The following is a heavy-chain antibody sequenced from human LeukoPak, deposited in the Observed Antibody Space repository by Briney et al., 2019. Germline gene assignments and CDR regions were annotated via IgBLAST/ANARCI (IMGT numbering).Heavy chain of an antibody. V-gene: IGHV3-21*01. CDR2: TSSSSSYI. CDR1: GFTFSSYS. D-gene: IGHD5-12*01. J-gene: IGHJ5*02. CDR3: ARDIVATVSA. Sequence: GGSLRLSCAASGFTFSSYSMNWVRQAPGKGLEWVSSTSSSSSYIYYADSVKGRFTISRDNAKNSLYLQMNSLRAEDTTVYYCARDIVATVSAWGQGTLVTVSS.